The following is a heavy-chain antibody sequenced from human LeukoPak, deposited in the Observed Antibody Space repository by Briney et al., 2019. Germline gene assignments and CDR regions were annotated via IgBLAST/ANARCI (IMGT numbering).Heavy chain of an antibody. D-gene: IGHD3-10*01. J-gene: IGHJ6*02. Sequence: GGSLRLSCAASGFTFSSYLMSWVRQAPGKGLEWVANIKQDGSEKYYVDSVKGRFTISRDNAKNSLYLQMNSLRAEDTAVYYRARDHVSLVRGVIDYYYYYGMDVWGQGTTVTVSS. CDR1: GFTFSSYL. CDR3: ARDHVSLVRGVIDYYYYYGMDV. CDR2: IKQDGSEK. V-gene: IGHV3-7*01.